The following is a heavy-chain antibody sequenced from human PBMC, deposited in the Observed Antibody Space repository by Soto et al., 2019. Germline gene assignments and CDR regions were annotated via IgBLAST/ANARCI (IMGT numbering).Heavy chain of an antibody. J-gene: IGHJ4*02. D-gene: IGHD5-12*01. CDR1: GVTISTYY. CDR2: NYHSGTT. Sequence: SETLSLTCAVSGVTISTYYWSWIRQPPGKGLEWMGYNYHSGTTNYNPSLKSRVTISVDTSKNQFSLRLTSVTAADTAIGYCVGAAYIGYGHAIDHGGQGTLVTVSS. V-gene: IGHV4-59*01. CDR3: VGAAYIGYGHAIDH.